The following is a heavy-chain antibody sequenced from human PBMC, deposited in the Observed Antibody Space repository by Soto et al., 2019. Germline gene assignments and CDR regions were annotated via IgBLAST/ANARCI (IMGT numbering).Heavy chain of an antibody. CDR3: VRTSSSWYRGAEYFQN. D-gene: IGHD6-13*01. CDR2: IFSNDEK. V-gene: IGHV2-26*01. CDR1: GFSLNNARMG. Sequence: ASGPTLVNPPDTLTLTCTVSGFSLNNARMGVSWLRQPPGKALEWLAHIFSNDEKSYSTSLKSRLTISRDTSKSQVVLTMTNMDPVDTATYYCVRTSSSWYRGAEYFQNWGQGTLVTVSS. J-gene: IGHJ1*01.